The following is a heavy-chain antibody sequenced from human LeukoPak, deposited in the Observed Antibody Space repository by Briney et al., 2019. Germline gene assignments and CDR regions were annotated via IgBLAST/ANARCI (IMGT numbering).Heavy chain of an antibody. CDR1: GFTFSNYA. Sequence: GGSLRLSCEASGFTFSNYAMSWVRQAPGKGLEWVSTVTASARRTYYADSVQGRFTISRDNSNNTLFLQVNSLRADDTAVYHCAKWCFSDRSGANFHSWGQGTLVTVSS. CDR3: AKWCFSDRSGANFHS. J-gene: IGHJ4*02. V-gene: IGHV3-23*01. CDR2: VTASARRT. D-gene: IGHD3-22*01.